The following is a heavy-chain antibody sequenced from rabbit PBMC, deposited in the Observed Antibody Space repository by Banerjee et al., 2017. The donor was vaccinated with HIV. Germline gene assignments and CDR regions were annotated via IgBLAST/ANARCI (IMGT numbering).Heavy chain of an antibody. Sequence: QEQLEESGGDLVKTEGSLTLTCTASGFSFSSTYWMCWVRQAPGKGLEWIGCINTSSGNTVYASWAKGRFSISKTPSTPVTLQMTSLTAADTATCFCASDLAGASGCNFDLWRHGTPLTV. D-gene: IGHD1-1*01. CDR3: ASDLAGASGCNFDL. CDR1: GFSFSSTYW. V-gene: IGHV1S45*01. J-gene: IGHJ6*01. CDR2: INTSSGNT.